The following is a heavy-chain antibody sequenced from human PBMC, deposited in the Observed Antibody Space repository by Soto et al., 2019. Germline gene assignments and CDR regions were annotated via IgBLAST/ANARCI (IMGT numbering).Heavy chain of an antibody. D-gene: IGHD6-13*01. CDR2: IYWNDDK. CDR1: GFSLSTSGVG. CDR3: AHSRVFGSSWFYDY. Sequence: QITLKESGPPLVKPTQTLTLTCTFSGFSLSTSGVGVGWIRQPPGKALEWLALIYWNDDKRSSPSLKSRLTLTKDTSKNQVVLTMTNMDPVDTATYYCAHSRVFGSSWFYDYWGQGTLVTVSS. J-gene: IGHJ4*02. V-gene: IGHV2-5*01.